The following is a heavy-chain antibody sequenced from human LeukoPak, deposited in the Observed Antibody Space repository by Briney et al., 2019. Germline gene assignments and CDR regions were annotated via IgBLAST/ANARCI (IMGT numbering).Heavy chain of an antibody. CDR1: GYTFTSYD. J-gene: IGHJ4*02. D-gene: IGHD3-22*01. Sequence: ASVKVSCKASGYTFTSYDINWVRQATGQGLEWMGWMNPNSGNTGYAQKFQGRVTMTRNTSIGTAYMELSSLRSEDTAVYYCARVRADYYDSSGYYFGYWGRGTLVTVSS. CDR3: ARVRADYYDSSGYYFGY. CDR2: MNPNSGNT. V-gene: IGHV1-8*01.